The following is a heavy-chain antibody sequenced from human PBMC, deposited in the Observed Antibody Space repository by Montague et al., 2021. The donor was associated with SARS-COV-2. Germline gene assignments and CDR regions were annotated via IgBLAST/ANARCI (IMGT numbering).Heavy chain of an antibody. Sequence: SETLSLTCTVAGGFNSRYYWSWIRQPPGKGLEWIGYVSDGGSDYNPSLXXRFSISVDTSKKLLSLSLSSVTAADTAIYYCARHRKDYDILTGYSTSFYYDMDVWGQGTTVTASS. CDR1: GGFNSRYY. CDR2: VSDGGS. CDR3: ARHRKDYDILTGYSTSFYYDMDV. V-gene: IGHV4-59*08. J-gene: IGHJ6*02. D-gene: IGHD3-9*01.